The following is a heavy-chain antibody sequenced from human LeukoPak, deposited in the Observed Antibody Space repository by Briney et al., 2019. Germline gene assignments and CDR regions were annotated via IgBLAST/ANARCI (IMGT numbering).Heavy chain of an antibody. CDR1: GGSISSYY. D-gene: IGHD3-3*01. CDR2: IYYSGST. V-gene: IGHV4-59*01. CDR3: ARDRSWEDYDFWSGPYYYYMDV. Sequence: SETLSLTCTVSGGSISSYYWSWIRQPPGKGLEWIGYIYYSGSTNYNPSLKSRVTISVDTSKNQFSLKLSSVTAADTAVYYCARDRSWEDYDFWSGPYYYYMDVWGKGTTVTVSS. J-gene: IGHJ6*03.